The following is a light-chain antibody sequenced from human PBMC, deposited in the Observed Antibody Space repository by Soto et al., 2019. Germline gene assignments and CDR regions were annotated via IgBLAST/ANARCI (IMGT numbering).Light chain of an antibody. CDR1: QSVSSY. CDR2: DAS. V-gene: IGKV3-15*01. Sequence: EIVMTQSPATLSVSLGERVTLSCRASQSVSSYLARYQQKPGQAPRLLISDASTRATDIPDRFSGSGSGTDFTPTTSIRHSTDLEGSEVPKFSAWPPLSILGPGTKL. CDR3: PKFSAWPPLSI. J-gene: IGKJ2*01.